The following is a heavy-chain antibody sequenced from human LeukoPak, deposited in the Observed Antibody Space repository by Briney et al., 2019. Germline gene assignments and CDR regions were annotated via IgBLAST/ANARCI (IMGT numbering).Heavy chain of an antibody. CDR2: IKQDGSEK. CDR1: GFTFSSYW. Sequence: GGSLRLSCAASGFTFSSYWMSWVRQAPGKGLEWVANIKQDGSEKYYVDSVKGRFTISRDNAKNSRYLQMNSLRAEDTAVYYCARVGGWFSAYYFDYWGQGTLVTVSS. J-gene: IGHJ4*02. V-gene: IGHV3-7*01. CDR3: ARVGGWFSAYYFDY. D-gene: IGHD6-19*01.